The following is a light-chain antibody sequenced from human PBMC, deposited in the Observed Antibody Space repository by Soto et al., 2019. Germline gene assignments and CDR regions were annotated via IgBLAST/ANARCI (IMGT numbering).Light chain of an antibody. CDR2: AAS. CDR3: QQSYSTPRT. CDR1: DKMSRY. J-gene: IGKJ1*01. V-gene: IGKV1-39*01. Sequence: IQLTQSPSSLSASVGDRVTITCRANDKMSRYLNWYQQKPGKAPKLLIYAASNLQSGVPSRFSGSGSGADFILTISSLQPEDSATYYCQQSYSTPRTFGQGTKVEVK.